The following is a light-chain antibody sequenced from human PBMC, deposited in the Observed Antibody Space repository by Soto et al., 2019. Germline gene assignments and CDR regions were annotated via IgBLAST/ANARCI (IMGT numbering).Light chain of an antibody. CDR2: EAT. J-gene: IGLJ3*02. CDR1: GSDIGGYNY. V-gene: IGLV2-14*01. CDR3: SSDTSWATWV. Sequence: QSALTQPASVSGSPGQSITISCTGTGSDIGGYNYVSWYQQRPGKAPQLMIYEATDRPSGVSNRFSGSKSGNTASLTISGLQAEDEADYYCSSDTSWATWVFGGGTKLTVL.